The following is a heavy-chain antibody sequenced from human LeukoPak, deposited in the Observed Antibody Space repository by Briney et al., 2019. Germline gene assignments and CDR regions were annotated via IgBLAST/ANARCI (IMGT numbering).Heavy chain of an antibody. D-gene: IGHD3-9*01. J-gene: IGHJ4*02. V-gene: IGHV4-59*08. CDR2: IYYSGST. CDR1: GGSISSYY. CDR3: AMTYYDILTGSDRLDY. Sequence: SETLSLTCTVSGGSISSYYWSWIRQPPGKGLEWIGYIYYSGSTNYNPSLKSRVTISVDTSKNQFSLKLSSVTAADTAVYYCAMTYYDILTGSDRLDYWGQGTLVTVSS.